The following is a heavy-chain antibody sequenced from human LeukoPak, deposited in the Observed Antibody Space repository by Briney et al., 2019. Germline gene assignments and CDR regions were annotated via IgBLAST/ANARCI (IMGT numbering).Heavy chain of an antibody. J-gene: IGHJ6*02. CDR2: ISSSGSTI. CDR1: GFTVSSYE. CDR3: ARDQAGEIYYYYGMDV. Sequence: GGSLRLSCAASGFTVSSYEMNWVRQAPGKGLEWGSYISSSGSTIYYADSVKGRFTISRDNAKNSLYLQMNSLRAEDTAVYYCARDQAGEIYYYYGMDVWGQGTTVTVSS. D-gene: IGHD5-24*01. V-gene: IGHV3-48*03.